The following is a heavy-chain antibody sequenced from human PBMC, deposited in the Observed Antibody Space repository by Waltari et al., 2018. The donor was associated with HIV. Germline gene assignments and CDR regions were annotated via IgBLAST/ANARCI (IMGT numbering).Heavy chain of an antibody. Sequence: QVQLQESGPGLVKPSQTLSPTCTVSGGSISNGGYYWSWLRQHPGKGLEWIGYIYYSGSTYYNPSLKSRVTISVDTSKNQFSLKLSSVTAADTAVYYCARVTIFGVPAWFDPWGQGTLVTVSS. CDR1: GGSISNGGYY. CDR3: ARVTIFGVPAWFDP. CDR2: IYYSGST. J-gene: IGHJ5*02. D-gene: IGHD3-3*01. V-gene: IGHV4-31*03.